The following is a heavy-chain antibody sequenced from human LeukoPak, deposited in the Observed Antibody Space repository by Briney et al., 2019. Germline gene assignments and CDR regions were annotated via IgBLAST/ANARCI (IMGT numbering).Heavy chain of an antibody. CDR1: RFTFSNYA. Sequence: GGSLRLSCAASRFTFSNYAMTWLRQAPGKGLECVSGINGGGDNAYYTNSVKGRFTISRDNSKNTLYLQMNSLRAEDTAVYYCAKTNGYFDSWGQGTLVTVSS. V-gene: IGHV3-23*01. CDR2: INGGGDNA. CDR3: AKTNGYFDS. J-gene: IGHJ4*02.